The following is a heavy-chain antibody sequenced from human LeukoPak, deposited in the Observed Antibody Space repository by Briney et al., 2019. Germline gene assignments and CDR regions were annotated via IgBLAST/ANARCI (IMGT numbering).Heavy chain of an antibody. D-gene: IGHD6-19*01. CDR2: ISWDGDNT. CDR3: AKGNSIAVSAFFDY. Sequence: GGSLRLSCAASGFTFDDYTMSWVRQAPGKGLEWVALISWDGDNTYYADSVKGRFTISRDNSKNSLYLQMNSLRTEDTALYYCAKGNSIAVSAFFDYWGQGTLVTVST. V-gene: IGHV3-43*01. CDR1: GFTFDDYT. J-gene: IGHJ4*02.